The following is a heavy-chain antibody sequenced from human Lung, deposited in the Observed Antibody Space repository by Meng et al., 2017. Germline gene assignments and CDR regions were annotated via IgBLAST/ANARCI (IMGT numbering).Heavy chain of an antibody. Sequence: QVQLQESGPGLVKPSQTLSLTCPVSGGSISSSNYYWSWIRQPPGKGLEWSGHIYNSGSTYYNPSLKSRITISVDTSKNQFSLKLSSVTAAGTAVYYCARGQKGYFDLWGRGTLVTVSS. V-gene: IGHV4-30-4*01. CDR3: ARGQKGYFDL. CDR1: GGSISSSNYY. J-gene: IGHJ2*01. CDR2: IYNSGST.